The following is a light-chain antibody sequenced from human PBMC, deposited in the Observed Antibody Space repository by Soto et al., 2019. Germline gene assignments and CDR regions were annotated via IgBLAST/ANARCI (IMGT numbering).Light chain of an antibody. CDR3: QQYNNGPTYT. J-gene: IGKJ2*01. CDR1: QSISCS. CDR2: GAS. Sequence: EIVMTQSPATLSVSPGERATLSCRASQSISCSLAWYQQKPGQAPRLLIYGASTRATGIPARFSGSGSGTEFTLTISSLQSEDFAVYYCQQYNNGPTYTFGQGTKLEIK. V-gene: IGKV3-15*01.